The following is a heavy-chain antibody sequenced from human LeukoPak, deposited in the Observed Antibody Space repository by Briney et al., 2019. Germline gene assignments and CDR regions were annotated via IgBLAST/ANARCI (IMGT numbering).Heavy chain of an antibody. CDR3: ARGEYYDSSVFDI. CDR1: GYTFTSYS. V-gene: IGHV1-18*01. D-gene: IGHD3-22*01. J-gene: IGHJ3*02. Sequence: ASVKVSCKASGYTFTSYSISWVRQAPGQGLEWMGWISAYNGNTNYAQKVQGRVTMTTDTSTGIAYMELRSLRSDDTAVYYCARGEYYDSSVFDIWGQGTMVTVSS. CDR2: ISAYNGNT.